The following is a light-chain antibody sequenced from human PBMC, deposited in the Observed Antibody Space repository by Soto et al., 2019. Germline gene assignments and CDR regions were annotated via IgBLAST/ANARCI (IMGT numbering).Light chain of an antibody. CDR1: SRDVGDYNY. CDR3: CSYAGSYTWV. J-gene: IGLJ3*02. V-gene: IGLV2-11*01. Sequence: QSALTQPRSVSGSPGQSVTISCSGTSRDVGDYNYVSWYQQHPGKAPKLMIYDVSKWPSGVPDRFSGSKSGNTASLTISGLQAEDEADYYCCSYAGSYTWVFGGGTKVTVL. CDR2: DVS.